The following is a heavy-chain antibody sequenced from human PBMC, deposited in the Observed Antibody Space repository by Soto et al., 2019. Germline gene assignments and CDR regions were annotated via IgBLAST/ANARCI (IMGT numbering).Heavy chain of an antibody. D-gene: IGHD3-10*01. V-gene: IGHV4-30-2*01. J-gene: IGHJ4*02. CDR2: IYHSGST. CDR1: GGSISSGGYS. CDR3: ARGELQQTALYDY. Sequence: SETLSLTCAVSGGSISSGGYSWSWIRQPPGKGLEWIGYIYHSGSTYYNPSLKSRVTISVDRSKNQFSLKLSSVTAADTAVYYCARGELQQTALYDYWGQGTQV.